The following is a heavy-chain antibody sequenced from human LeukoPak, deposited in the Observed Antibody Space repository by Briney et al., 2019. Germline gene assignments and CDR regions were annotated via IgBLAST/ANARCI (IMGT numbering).Heavy chain of an antibody. V-gene: IGHV4-34*01. J-gene: IGHJ4*02. Sequence: KPSETLSLTCAVYGGSFSGYYWSWIRQPPGKGLEWIGEINHSGSTNYNPSLKSRVTISVDTSKNQFSLKLSSATAADTAVYYCARGRRNYYDSTDLRYWGQGTLVTVSS. CDR2: INHSGST. D-gene: IGHD3-22*01. CDR3: ARGRRNYYDSTDLRY. CDR1: GGSFSGYY.